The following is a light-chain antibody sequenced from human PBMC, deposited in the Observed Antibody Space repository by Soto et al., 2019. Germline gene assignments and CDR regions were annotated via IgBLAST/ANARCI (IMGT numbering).Light chain of an antibody. Sequence: QKPGQPPNLLIYWASARESGVPDRFSGSGSETDFTLTISSLQAEDVAIYYCQHYYTTPFAFGPGTKVDIK. CDR2: WAS. CDR3: QHYYTTPFA. J-gene: IGKJ3*01. V-gene: IGKV4-1*01.